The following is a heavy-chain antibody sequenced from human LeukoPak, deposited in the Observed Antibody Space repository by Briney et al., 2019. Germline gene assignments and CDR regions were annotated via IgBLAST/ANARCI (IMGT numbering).Heavy chain of an antibody. Sequence: GESLKISCKGSGXSFTNYWSGWVRQMAGQGLEWMGIIYPGDSDTRYSPSSQGQVTISADKSISTAYLQWSSLKASDTAMYFCARRDSGFEFFDSWGQGTLVTVSS. CDR2: IYPGDSDT. D-gene: IGHD5-12*01. CDR1: GXSFTNYW. V-gene: IGHV5-51*01. CDR3: ARRDSGFEFFDS. J-gene: IGHJ4*02.